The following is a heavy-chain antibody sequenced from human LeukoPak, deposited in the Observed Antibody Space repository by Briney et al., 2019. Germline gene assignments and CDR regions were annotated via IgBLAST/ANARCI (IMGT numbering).Heavy chain of an antibody. J-gene: IGHJ4*02. CDR2: ISSGSSTI. CDR1: GFIFSDYN. CDR3: AREPPGNYDSSGDCYAYFDW. D-gene: IGHD3-22*01. V-gene: IGHV3-48*02. Sequence: VGSLRLSCAASGFIFSDYNMNWVRQAPGKGLEWVSYISSGSSTIYYADSVRGRFTISRDNVKDSLHLQMHSLTDEDSAVYYCAREPPGNYDSSGDCYAYFDWWGQGTLVTVSS.